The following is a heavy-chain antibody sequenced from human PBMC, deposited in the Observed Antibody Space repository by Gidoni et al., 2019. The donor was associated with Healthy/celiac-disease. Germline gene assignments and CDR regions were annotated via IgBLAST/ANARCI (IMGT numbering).Heavy chain of an antibody. V-gene: IGHV3-30-3*01. CDR1: GFTFSSYA. D-gene: IGHD2-15*01. CDR2: ISYDGSNK. J-gene: IGHJ4*02. Sequence: QVQLVESGGGVVQPGRSLRLSCAASGFTFSSYAMHWVRQAPGKGLGWVAVISYDGSNKYYADSVKGRFTISRDNSKNTLYLQMNSLRAEDTAVYYCARMVVAATDYWGQGTLVTVSS. CDR3: ARMVVAATDY.